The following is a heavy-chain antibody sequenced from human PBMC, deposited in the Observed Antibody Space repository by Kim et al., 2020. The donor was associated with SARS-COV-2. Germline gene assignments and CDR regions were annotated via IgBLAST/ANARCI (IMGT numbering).Heavy chain of an antibody. J-gene: IGHJ3*02. Sequence: NPSLKSRVTISVDTSKNQFSLKLSSVTAADTAVYYCASPWIQLRNDAFDIWGQGTMVTVSS. D-gene: IGHD5-18*01. V-gene: IGHV4-39*01. CDR3: ASPWIQLRNDAFDI.